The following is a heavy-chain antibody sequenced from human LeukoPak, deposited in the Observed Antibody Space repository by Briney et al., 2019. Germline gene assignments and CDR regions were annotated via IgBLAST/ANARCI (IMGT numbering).Heavy chain of an antibody. Sequence: SETLSLTCTVSGGSISSYYWSWIRQPPGKGLEWIGYSYYSGSTNYNPSLKSRVTISVDTFKNQFSLKLSSVTAADTAVYYCAKTGYYYDSSGYPIPSAFDIWGQGTMVTVSS. CDR1: GGSISSYY. J-gene: IGHJ3*02. D-gene: IGHD3-22*01. CDR3: AKTGYYYDSSGYPIPSAFDI. CDR2: SYYSGST. V-gene: IGHV4-59*01.